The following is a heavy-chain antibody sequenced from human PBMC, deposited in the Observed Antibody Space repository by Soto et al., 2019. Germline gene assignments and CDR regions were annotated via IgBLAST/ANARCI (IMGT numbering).Heavy chain of an antibody. D-gene: IGHD3-3*01. Sequence: EVQLLESGGGLVQPGGSLRLSCAASGFTFSSYAMSWVRQAPGKGLEWVSAISGSGGSTYYADSVKGRFTISRDNSKNTLYLQMNSLRAEDTAVYYCAKDNDFWSGHLYAFDIWCQGTMVTVSS. J-gene: IGHJ3*02. CDR2: ISGSGGST. CDR1: GFTFSSYA. V-gene: IGHV3-23*01. CDR3: AKDNDFWSGHLYAFDI.